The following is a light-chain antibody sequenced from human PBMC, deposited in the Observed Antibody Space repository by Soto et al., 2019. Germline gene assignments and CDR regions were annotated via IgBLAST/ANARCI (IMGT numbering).Light chain of an antibody. Sequence: DIQLTQSPSSVSASVGDRVTITCRASQGIGDRVAWYQQKPGRVPQLLIYFASTLGSGVPSRFSGRGSGTDFILSINTQPAEDFETSYCRQAYSFPRAFGQGTKVDIK. CDR1: QGIGDR. CDR2: FAS. J-gene: IGKJ1*01. V-gene: IGKV1-12*01. CDR3: RQAYSFPRA.